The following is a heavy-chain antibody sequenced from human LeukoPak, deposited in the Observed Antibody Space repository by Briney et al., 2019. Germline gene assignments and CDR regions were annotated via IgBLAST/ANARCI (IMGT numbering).Heavy chain of an antibody. D-gene: IGHD6-13*01. Sequence: PGGSLRLSCAASGFTFSSYGMHWVRQAPGKGLEWVAFIRYDGSNKYYADSVKGRFTISRDNSKNTLYLQMSSLRAEDTAVYYCARSGSWYRNVLDYWGQGTLVTVSS. CDR2: IRYDGSNK. CDR3: ARSGSWYRNVLDY. CDR1: GFTFSSYG. V-gene: IGHV3-30*02. J-gene: IGHJ4*02.